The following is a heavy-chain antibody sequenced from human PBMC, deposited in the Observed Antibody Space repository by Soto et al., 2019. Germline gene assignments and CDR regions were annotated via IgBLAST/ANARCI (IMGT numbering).Heavy chain of an antibody. J-gene: IGHJ4*02. D-gene: IGHD6-13*01. CDR2: ISTNGDST. CDR1: GFTFGRYP. Sequence: EVQLVESGGGLVQPGGSLRLSCAASGFTFGRYPMHWGRQAPGKGLEYVSAISTNGDSTFYANSVKGRFTISRDNSKNTLYLQMGSMRVEDMGVYYCAREGMSRPRWVFDYWGQGTLVTASS. CDR3: AREGMSRPRWVFDY. V-gene: IGHV3-64*01.